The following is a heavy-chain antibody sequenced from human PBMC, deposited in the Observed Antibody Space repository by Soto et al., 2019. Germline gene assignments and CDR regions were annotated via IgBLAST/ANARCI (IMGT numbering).Heavy chain of an antibody. Sequence: ASVKVSCKVSGYSLSDLSIHWVRQAPGKGLEWMGGLDAEDGETIYAQKLQGRGTMTEDTSTDTAYMELSSLTSEDTAMYYCATLPRTIERTPAAIWSFDSWGQGTLVTV. V-gene: IGHV1-24*01. CDR2: LDAEDGET. CDR1: GYSLSDLS. CDR3: ATLPRTIERTPAAIWSFDS. J-gene: IGHJ4*02. D-gene: IGHD2-2*01.